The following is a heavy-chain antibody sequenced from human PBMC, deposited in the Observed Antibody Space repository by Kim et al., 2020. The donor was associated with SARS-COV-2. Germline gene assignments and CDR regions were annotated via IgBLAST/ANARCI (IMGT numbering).Heavy chain of an antibody. CDR3: ARARGSGSSTECY. V-gene: IGHV4-34*01. Sequence: SETLSLTCAVYGGSFSGYYWSWIRQPPGKGLEWIGEINHSGSTNYNPSLKSRVTISVDTSKNQFSLKLSSVTAADTAVYYCARARGSGSSTECYWGEGTLGTVSS. CDR2: INHSGST. CDR1: GGSFSGYY. J-gene: IGHJ4*02. D-gene: IGHD1-26*01.